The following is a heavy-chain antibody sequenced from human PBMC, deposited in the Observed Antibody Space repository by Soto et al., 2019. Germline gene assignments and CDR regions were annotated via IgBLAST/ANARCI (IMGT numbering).Heavy chain of an antibody. V-gene: IGHV3-23*01. CDR2: ISGSGGST. CDR1: GFTFSSYA. CDR3: AKVCLDIVVVPAADYYYYYYMDV. Sequence: PGGSLRLSCAASGFTFSSYAMSWVRQAPGKGLEWVSAISGSGGSTYYADSVKGRFTISRDNSKNTLYLQMNSLRAEDTAVYYCAKVCLDIVVVPAADYYYYYYMDVWGKGTTVTVSS. D-gene: IGHD2-2*03. J-gene: IGHJ6*03.